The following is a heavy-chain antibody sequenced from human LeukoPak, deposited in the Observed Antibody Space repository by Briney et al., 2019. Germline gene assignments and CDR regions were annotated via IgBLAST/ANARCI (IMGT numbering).Heavy chain of an antibody. CDR2: IWYDGSNK. Sequence: GGSLRLSCAASGFTFSSYWMSWVRQAPGKGLEWVAVIWYDGSNKYYADSVKGRFTISRDNSKNTLYLQMNSLRAEDTAVYYCARGRLVRGDAFDIWGQGTMVTVSS. D-gene: IGHD6-19*01. CDR3: ARGRLVRGDAFDI. J-gene: IGHJ3*02. CDR1: GFTFSSYW. V-gene: IGHV3-33*08.